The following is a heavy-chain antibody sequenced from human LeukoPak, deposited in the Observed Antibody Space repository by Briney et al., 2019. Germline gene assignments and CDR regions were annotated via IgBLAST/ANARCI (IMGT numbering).Heavy chain of an antibody. CDR1: GGSISSYY. V-gene: IGHV4-59*01. CDR3: ARVRTIVGAIDY. CDR2: IYYSGST. D-gene: IGHD1-26*01. J-gene: IGHJ4*02. Sequence: ASETLPLTCTVSGGSISSYYWSWIRQPPGKGLEWIGYIYYSGSTNYNPSLKSRVTISVDTSKNQFSLKLSSVTAADTAVYYCARVRTIVGAIDYWGQGTLVTVSS.